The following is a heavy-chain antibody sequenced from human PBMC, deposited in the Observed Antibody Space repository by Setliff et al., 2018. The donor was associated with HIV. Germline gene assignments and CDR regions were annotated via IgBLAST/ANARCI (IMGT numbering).Heavy chain of an antibody. J-gene: IGHJ6*03. Sequence: SVKVSCKASGGTFSSYLISWVRQAPGQGPEWMGGIIPIFGTTHYAQKFQGRVTVTADESTSTAYMQLSSLRSDDTAVYYCARGRNYDSSGYGDYYYYMDVWGKGTTVTVSS. V-gene: IGHV1-69*13. CDR1: GGTFSSYL. CDR3: ARGRNYDSSGYGDYYYYMDV. D-gene: IGHD3-22*01. CDR2: IIPIFGTT.